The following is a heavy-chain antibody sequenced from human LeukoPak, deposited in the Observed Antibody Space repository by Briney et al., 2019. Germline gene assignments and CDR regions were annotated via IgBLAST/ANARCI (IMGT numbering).Heavy chain of an antibody. V-gene: IGHV4-39*07. CDR3: AREVAVSRGDFDS. CDR1: GDSINSRNYF. D-gene: IGHD2-15*01. J-gene: IGHJ4*02. CDR2: IFYGEMT. Sequence: PSETLSLTCTVSGDSINSRNYFWGWIRQPPGKGLEWIASIFYGEMTYHNPSLKTRVTIPTDISKNEVSLKLTSVTAADTAVYYCAREVAVSRGDFDSWGRGTVVTVSS.